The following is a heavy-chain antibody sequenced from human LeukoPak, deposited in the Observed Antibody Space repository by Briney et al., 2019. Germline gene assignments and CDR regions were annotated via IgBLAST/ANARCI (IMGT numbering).Heavy chain of an antibody. D-gene: IGHD2-2*01. J-gene: IGHJ4*02. V-gene: IGHV3-30*04. CDR1: GFTFSSYA. Sequence: PGGSLRLSCAASGFTFSSYAMHWVRQAPGKGLEWVAVISYDGSNKYYAYSVKGRFTISRDNSKNTLYLQMNSLRAEDTAVYYWARGLVVPAAMLGYWGQGTLVTVSS. CDR3: ARGLVVPAAMLGY. CDR2: ISYDGSNK.